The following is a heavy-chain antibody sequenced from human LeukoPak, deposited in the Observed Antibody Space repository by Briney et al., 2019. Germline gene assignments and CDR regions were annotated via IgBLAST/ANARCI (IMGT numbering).Heavy chain of an antibody. CDR2: ISIGGDTR. D-gene: IGHD3-16*01. CDR3: ASLWELTMA. CDR1: GFRFSNYE. J-gene: IGHJ5*02. V-gene: IGHV3-48*03. Sequence: GESLRLSCAASGFRFSNYEMDWVRQAPGKGLEWVSYISIGGDTRHYADSVNGRFTISRDNAKNSVYLQMNSLRAEDTAVYFCASLWELTMAWGQGTLVTVSS.